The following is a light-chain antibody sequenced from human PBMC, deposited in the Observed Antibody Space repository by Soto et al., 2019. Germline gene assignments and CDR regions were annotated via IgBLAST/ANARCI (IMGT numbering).Light chain of an antibody. CDR3: RQRYSLPLT. V-gene: IGKV3-11*01. CDR1: QSVSNS. Sequence: EIVLTQSPATLSLSPGERATLSCRASQSVSNSLGWFQQKPGQAPRLLIDDATNRATGIPARFTGSGSGSDFTLTISSLEPEDFGVYYWRQRYSLPLTFGGGTKVEIK. CDR2: DAT. J-gene: IGKJ4*01.